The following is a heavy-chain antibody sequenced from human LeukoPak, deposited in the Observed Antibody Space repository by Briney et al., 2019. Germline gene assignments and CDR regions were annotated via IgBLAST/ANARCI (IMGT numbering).Heavy chain of an antibody. CDR3: AKGASGSPQFYYYYGMDV. Sequence: GGSLRLSCAASGFTFNNYAMNWVRQAPGKGLQWVSAISGSGGSTYYADSAKGRFTISRDNSKNTLSLQMNSLRAEDTAVYYCAKGASGSPQFYYYYGMDVWGQGTTVTVSS. V-gene: IGHV3-23*01. D-gene: IGHD3-10*01. J-gene: IGHJ6*02. CDR1: GFTFNNYA. CDR2: ISGSGGST.